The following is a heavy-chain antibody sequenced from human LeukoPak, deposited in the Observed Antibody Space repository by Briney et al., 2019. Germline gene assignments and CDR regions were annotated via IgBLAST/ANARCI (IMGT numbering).Heavy chain of an antibody. J-gene: IGHJ4*02. CDR1: GYTFTGYY. D-gene: IGHD1-1*01. CDR3: ARGHWNDVYGPRWFSSSFEG. CDR2: INPNSGGT. Sequence: ASVKVSCKASGYTFTGYYMHWVRQAPGQGLEWMGWINPNSGGTNYAQKFQGRVTISVDTSKNQFSLKLSSVTAADTAVYYCARGHWNDVYGPRWFSSSFEGWGQGTLVTVSS. V-gene: IGHV1-2*02.